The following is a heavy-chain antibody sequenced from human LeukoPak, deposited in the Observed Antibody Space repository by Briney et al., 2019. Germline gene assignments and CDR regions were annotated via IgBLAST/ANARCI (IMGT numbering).Heavy chain of an antibody. CDR1: GYTFTGYY. CDR3: ASDNAVVAATPVDSFDY. V-gene: IGHV1-2*04. CDR2: INPNSGGT. D-gene: IGHD2-15*01. J-gene: IGHJ4*02. Sequence: ASVKVSCKASGYTFTGYYMHWVRQAPGQGLEWMGWINPNSGGTNYAQKFQGWVTMTRDTSISTAYMELSRLRSDDTAVYYCASDNAVVAATPVDSFDYWGQGTLVTVSS.